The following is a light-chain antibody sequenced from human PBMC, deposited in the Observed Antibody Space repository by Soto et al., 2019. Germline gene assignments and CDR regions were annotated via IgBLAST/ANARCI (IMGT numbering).Light chain of an antibody. J-gene: IGKJ5*01. CDR3: QQYGTLIT. Sequence: EIVLTQSPGTQSLSPGGRATLSCRASQRVANSYLAWYQQKPGQAPRLLIYGASSRATGIPDRFSGSGSGTDFTLTISRLESEDFAVYYCQQYGTLITFGQGTRLEIK. CDR2: GAS. V-gene: IGKV3-20*01. CDR1: QRVANSY.